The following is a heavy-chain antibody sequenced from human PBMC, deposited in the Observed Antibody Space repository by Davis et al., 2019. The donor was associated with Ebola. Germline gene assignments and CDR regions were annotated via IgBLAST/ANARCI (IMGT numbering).Heavy chain of an antibody. CDR3: ARNVGGYGVLDS. V-gene: IGHV3-53*05. D-gene: IGHD5-12*01. J-gene: IGHJ4*02. CDR2: IYSGGST. Sequence: GASLKISCAASGFTVSSNYMSWVRQAPGKGLEWVSVIYSGGSTDYADSVKGRFTISRDNSKNTLYLQMNSLRAEDTAVYHCARNVGGYGVLDSWGQGTLVTVSS. CDR1: GFTVSSNY.